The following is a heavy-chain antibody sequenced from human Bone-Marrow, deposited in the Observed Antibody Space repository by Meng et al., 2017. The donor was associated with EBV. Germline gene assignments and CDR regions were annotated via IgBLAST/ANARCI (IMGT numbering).Heavy chain of an antibody. J-gene: IGHJ4*02. V-gene: IGHV1-69*06. CDR2: IIPIFVTP. CDR1: GGTLNNYA. Sequence: QVQLGQSGAEVKKPGSSVKVSCKASGGTLNNYAISWVRQAPGQGLEWMGGIIPIFVTPNYARKFQGRVTITADKSTSTSYMELSSLRSDDTAVYYCARVKGLGATLGYYFDFWGQGTLVTVSS. CDR3: ARVKGLGATLGYYFDF. D-gene: IGHD1-26*01.